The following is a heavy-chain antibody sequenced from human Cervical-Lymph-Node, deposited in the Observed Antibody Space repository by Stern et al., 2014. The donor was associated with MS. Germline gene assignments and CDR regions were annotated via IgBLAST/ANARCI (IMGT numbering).Heavy chain of an antibody. CDR3: ARSRLTDYDSSGFDY. Sequence: VQLVESGGGVVQPGRSLRLSCVASGFSFSRSGMHWVRPAPDRGLEWGAVIWYEETDNFYADSVKGRFTISRDDSKNTMYLQMNNVRVEDTAVYFCARSRLTDYDSSGFDYWGQGTLVTVSS. D-gene: IGHD3-22*01. J-gene: IGHJ4*02. CDR2: IWYEETDN. CDR1: GFSFSRSG. V-gene: IGHV3-33*01.